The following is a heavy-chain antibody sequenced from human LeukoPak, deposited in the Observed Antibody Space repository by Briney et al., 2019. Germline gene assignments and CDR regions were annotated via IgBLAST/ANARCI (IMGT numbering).Heavy chain of an antibody. V-gene: IGHV1-69*13. CDR3: AGGRLGITMVRGVRTKQYYFDY. Sequence: GASVKVSCKASGGTFSSYAISWVRQAPGQGLEWMGGIIPIFGTANYAQKLQGRVTITADESTSTAYMELSSLRSEDTAVYYCAGGRLGITMVRGVRTKQYYFDYWGQGTLVTVSS. CDR1: GGTFSSYA. CDR2: IIPIFGTA. J-gene: IGHJ4*02. D-gene: IGHD3-10*01.